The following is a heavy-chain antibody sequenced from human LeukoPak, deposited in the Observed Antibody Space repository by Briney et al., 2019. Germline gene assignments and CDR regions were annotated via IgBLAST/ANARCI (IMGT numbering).Heavy chain of an antibody. V-gene: IGHV3-9*01. Sequence: GGSLRLSCAASGFTFDDYAMHWVWQAPGKGLEWVSGISWNSGSIGYADSVKGRFTISRDNAKNSLYLQMDSLRAEDTALYYCAKDLWGSPLSSFDYWGQGTLVTVSS. CDR2: ISWNSGSI. J-gene: IGHJ4*02. CDR1: GFTFDDYA. D-gene: IGHD3-16*01. CDR3: AKDLWGSPLSSFDY.